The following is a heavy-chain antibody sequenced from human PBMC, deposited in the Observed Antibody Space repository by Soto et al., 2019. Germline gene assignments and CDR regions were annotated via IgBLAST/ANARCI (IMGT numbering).Heavy chain of an antibody. D-gene: IGHD3-22*01. CDR2: ISSSSSYI. V-gene: IGHV3-21*01. CDR1: GFTFSSYS. CDR3: AREGDYYDSSGYFGY. Sequence: GSLRLSCAASGFTFSSYSMNWVRQAPGKGLEWVSSISSSSSYIYYADSVKGRFTISRDNAKNSLYLQMNSLRAEDTAVYYCAREGDYYDSSGYFGYWGQGTLVTVSS. J-gene: IGHJ4*02.